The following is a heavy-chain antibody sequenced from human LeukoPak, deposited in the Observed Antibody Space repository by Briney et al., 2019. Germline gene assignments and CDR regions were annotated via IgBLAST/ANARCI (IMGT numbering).Heavy chain of an antibody. Sequence: GGPLRLSCAASGFTFSRYEMNWVRHAPGKGLEWVSAITDGGGSTYYADSVKGRITISRDNSKNTLYLQMNSLRAEDTAVYYCAKDPPILRWSFDYWGQGTLVTVSS. D-gene: IGHD4-23*01. V-gene: IGHV3-23*01. J-gene: IGHJ4*02. CDR1: GFTFSRYE. CDR2: ITDGGGST. CDR3: AKDPPILRWSFDY.